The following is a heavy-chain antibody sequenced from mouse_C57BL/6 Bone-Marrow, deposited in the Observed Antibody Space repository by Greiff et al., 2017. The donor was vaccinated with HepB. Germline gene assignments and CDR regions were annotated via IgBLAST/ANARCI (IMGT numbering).Heavy chain of an antibody. CDR1: GFTFSSYA. CDR3: ASAPITTVVYFDY. J-gene: IGHJ2*01. Sequence: EVQLVESGGGLVKPGGSLKLSCAASGFTFSSYAMSWVRQTPEKRLEWVATISDGGSYTYYPDNVKGRFTITIDNAKTNRYMQMSHLKSDDTAMDYCASAPITTVVYFDYWGQGTTLTVSS. CDR2: ISDGGSYT. D-gene: IGHD1-1*01. V-gene: IGHV5-4*01.